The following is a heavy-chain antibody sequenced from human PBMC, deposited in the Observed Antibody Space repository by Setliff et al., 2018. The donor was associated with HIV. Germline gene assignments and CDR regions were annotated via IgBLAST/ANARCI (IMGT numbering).Heavy chain of an antibody. CDR1: GFTFSSYA. V-gene: IGHV3-30*04. CDR2: ISYDGSNK. J-gene: IGHJ3*02. D-gene: IGHD6-19*01. Sequence: GGSLRLSCAASGFTFSSYAMHWVRQAPGKGLEWVAVISYDGSNKYYADSVKGRFTISRDNSKNTLYLQMNSLRAEDTAIYYCVREMYTSGRAGAFSIWGPGTKVTVS. CDR3: VREMYTSGRAGAFSI.